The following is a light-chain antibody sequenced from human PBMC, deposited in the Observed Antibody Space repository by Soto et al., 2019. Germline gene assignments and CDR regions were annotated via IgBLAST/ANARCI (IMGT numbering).Light chain of an antibody. J-gene: IGKJ1*01. Sequence: EIVMTQSPATLSVSPGERSTLSCRASQSVRTYLAWYQVTPGQAPRLLIYGTSRRAAGIPDRFSGSGSGTDFTLTVTRLAPEDFALYYCQHYDNSRTWTCGQGTKVDIK. V-gene: IGKV3-20*01. CDR3: QHYDNSRTWT. CDR1: QSVRTY. CDR2: GTS.